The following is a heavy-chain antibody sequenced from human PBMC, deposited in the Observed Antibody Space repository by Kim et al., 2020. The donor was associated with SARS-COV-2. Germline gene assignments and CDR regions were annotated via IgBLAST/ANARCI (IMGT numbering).Heavy chain of an antibody. CDR3: TIYYFDWSPYYFDY. J-gene: IGHJ4*02. Sequence: GGSLRLSCAASGFTFSNAWMSWVRQAPGKGLEWVGRIKSKTDGGTTDYAAPVKGRFTISRDDSKNTLYLQMNSLKTEDTAVYYCTIYYFDWSPYYFDYWGQGTLVTVSS. V-gene: IGHV3-15*01. CDR1: GFTFSNAW. CDR2: IKSKTDGGTT. D-gene: IGHD3-9*01.